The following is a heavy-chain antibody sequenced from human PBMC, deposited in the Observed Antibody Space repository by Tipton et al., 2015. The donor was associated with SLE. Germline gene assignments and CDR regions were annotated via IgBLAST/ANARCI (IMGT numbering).Heavy chain of an antibody. CDR2: ISKGADIT. CDR3: AAAPRVVGIDKGGVGDH. Sequence: SLRLSCEASGFTFGGYAMTWVRQASGKGLEWVSSISKGADITYYAESVKGRARISRDNSKGRLYLEVKNLRAEDTALYYCAAAPRVVGIDKGGVGDHWGQGTLVTVSS. J-gene: IGHJ4*02. CDR1: GFTFGGYA. D-gene: IGHD1-26*01. V-gene: IGHV3-23*01.